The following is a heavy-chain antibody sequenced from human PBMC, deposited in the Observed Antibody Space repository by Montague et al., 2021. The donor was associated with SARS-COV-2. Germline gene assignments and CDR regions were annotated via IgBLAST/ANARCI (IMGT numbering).Heavy chain of an antibody. CDR2: MYYSGST. D-gene: IGHD2-15*01. CDR1: GGSISSSNYY. Sequence: SETLSLTCTVSGGSISSSNYYWGWIRQPPGKGLEWIGNMYYSGSTYYNPSLKSRVTISIDTSKNQFSLQLRSVTAADTAVYYCARDDIVLQGVTKGMDVWGQGTTVTVSS. J-gene: IGHJ6*02. CDR3: ARDDIVLQGVTKGMDV. V-gene: IGHV4-39*07.